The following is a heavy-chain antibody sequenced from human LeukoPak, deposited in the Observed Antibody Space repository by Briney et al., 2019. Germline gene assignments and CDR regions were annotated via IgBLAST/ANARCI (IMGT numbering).Heavy chain of an antibody. D-gene: IGHD1-26*01. Sequence: GGSLRLSCAASGFTFSGSAMSWVRQAPGEGLEWVSLISYSGANSYYTDSVRGRFTISRDNSKNTLYLQMNSLRAEDTAVYYCARPTYSGSYYWFDYWGQGTLVTVSS. J-gene: IGHJ4*02. CDR2: ISYSGANS. V-gene: IGHV3-23*01. CDR1: GFTFSGSA. CDR3: ARPTYSGSYYWFDY.